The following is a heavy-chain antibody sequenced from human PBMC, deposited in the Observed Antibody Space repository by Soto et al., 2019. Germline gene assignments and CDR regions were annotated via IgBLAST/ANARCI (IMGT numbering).Heavy chain of an antibody. CDR2: IDPSDSYT. Sequence: EVQLVQSGAEVKKPGESLRISCKGSGYSFTSYWITWVRQMPGKGLEWMGRIDPSDSYTDYSPSFQGHVTISTDKSISTAYLQWSSLKASDTAMYYCAGGPAYCAGGSCYGSFDPWGQGTQVTVSS. V-gene: IGHV5-10-1*03. CDR1: GYSFTSYW. D-gene: IGHD2-15*01. CDR3: AGGPAYCAGGSCYGSFDP. J-gene: IGHJ5*02.